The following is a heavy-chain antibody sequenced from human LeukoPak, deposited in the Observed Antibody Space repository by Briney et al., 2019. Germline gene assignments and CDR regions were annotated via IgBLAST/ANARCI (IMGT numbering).Heavy chain of an antibody. CDR2: IRYDGSNK. CDR3: ARADSRMMVRAYYDY. D-gene: IGHD3-10*01. V-gene: IGHV3-33*01. Sequence: GSLRLSCAASGFTFSSYGMHWVRQAPGKGLEWVAVIRYDGSNKYYADCVKGRFTISRDNSKNTLYLQMNSLRAEDTAVYYCARADSRMMVRAYYDYWGQGTLVTVSS. J-gene: IGHJ4*02. CDR1: GFTFSSYG.